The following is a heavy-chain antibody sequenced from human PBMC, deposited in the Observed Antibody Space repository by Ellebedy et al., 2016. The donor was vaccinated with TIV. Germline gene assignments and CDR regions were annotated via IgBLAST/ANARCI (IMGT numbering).Heavy chain of an antibody. Sequence: GSLRLXCTVSGASISSTSYNWGRNRQPPGKGLEWIGSIYDSGSTYYNPSLKSRLTISVDTSKNQFSLKLSSVTAADTAVYYCASQGGVYGGLGYFDYWGQGTLVTVSS. CDR2: IYDSGST. J-gene: IGHJ4*02. D-gene: IGHD5/OR15-5a*01. CDR3: ASQGGVYGGLGYFDY. V-gene: IGHV4-39*07. CDR1: GASISSTSYN.